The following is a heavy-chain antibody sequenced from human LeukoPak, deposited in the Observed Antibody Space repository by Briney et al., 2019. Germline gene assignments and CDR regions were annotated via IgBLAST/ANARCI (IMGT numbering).Heavy chain of an antibody. CDR1: GFTFDDYA. Sequence: GGSLRLSCAASGFTFDDYAMHWVRQAPGKGLEWVSGISWNSGSIGYADSVKGRFTISRDNAKNSLYLQMNSLRAEDMALYYCAKSRGRYNWNYQAFDIWGQGTMVTVSS. V-gene: IGHV3-9*03. CDR2: ISWNSGSI. J-gene: IGHJ3*02. D-gene: IGHD1-7*01. CDR3: AKSRGRYNWNYQAFDI.